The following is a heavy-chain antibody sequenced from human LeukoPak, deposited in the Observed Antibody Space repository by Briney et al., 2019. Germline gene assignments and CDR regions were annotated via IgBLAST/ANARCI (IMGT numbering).Heavy chain of an antibody. Sequence: GGSLRLSCAASRFTFSSYWMSWVRQAPGKGLEWVANIKQDGSEKYYVDSEKGRFTISRDNAKNSLYLQTNSLRAEDTAVYYCARKASYWGQGTLVTVSS. J-gene: IGHJ4*02. CDR2: IKQDGSEK. CDR1: RFTFSSYW. V-gene: IGHV3-7*01. CDR3: ARKASY.